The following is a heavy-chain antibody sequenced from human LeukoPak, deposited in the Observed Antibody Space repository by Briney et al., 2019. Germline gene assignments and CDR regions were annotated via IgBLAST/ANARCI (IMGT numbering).Heavy chain of an antibody. CDR1: GFTFSIYA. D-gene: IGHD3-22*01. V-gene: IGHV3-23*01. J-gene: IGHJ4*02. CDR3: AKDQNYESSGYYGGFDY. Sequence: PGGSLRLSCAASGFTFSIYAMTWVRQAPGKGLEWVSAISGGGATYYADSVKGRFTISRDNSKNTLNLQMNSLRAEDTALYYCAKDQNYESSGYYGGFDYWGQGTLVTVSS. CDR2: ISGGGAT.